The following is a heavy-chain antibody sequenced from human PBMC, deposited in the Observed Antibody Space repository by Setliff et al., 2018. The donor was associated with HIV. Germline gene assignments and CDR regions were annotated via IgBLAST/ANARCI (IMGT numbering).Heavy chain of an antibody. J-gene: IGHJ4*02. CDR2: IIPIFGTA. D-gene: IGHD5-18*01. CDR3: ARFGFSSRHTGDFFDS. Sequence: ASVKVSCKASGGAFSSYALSWVRQAPGQGLEWMGGIIPIFGTANYAQKFQSRVTITADESTTTAYMELNSLTSEDTALYYCARFGFSSRHTGDFFDSWGQGTLVTVSS. V-gene: IGHV1-69*13. CDR1: GGAFSSYA.